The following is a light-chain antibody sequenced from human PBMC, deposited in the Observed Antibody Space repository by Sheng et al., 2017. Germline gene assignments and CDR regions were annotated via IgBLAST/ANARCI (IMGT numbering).Light chain of an antibody. J-gene: IGKJ5*01. CDR1: QSVSSSS. V-gene: IGKV3-20*01. CDR2: GAS. CDR3: QQYGRSLIT. Sequence: ESVLTQSPGTLSLSPGKRATLSCRASQSVSSSSLAWYQQKPGQAPRVLICGASSRGTGIPDRFSGSGSGTDFTLTISRLEPEDFAVYYCQQYGRSLITFGQGTRLEIK.